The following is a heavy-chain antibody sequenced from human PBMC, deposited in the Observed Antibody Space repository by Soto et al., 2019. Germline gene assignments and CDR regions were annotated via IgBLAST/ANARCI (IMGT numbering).Heavy chain of an antibody. D-gene: IGHD3-16*02. CDR1: GFTFSSYE. J-gene: IGHJ6*02. CDR2: ISSSGSTI. Sequence: GSLRLSCAASGFTFSSYEMNWVRQAPGKGLEWVSYISSSGSTIYYADSVKGRFTISRDNAKNSLYLQMNSLRAEDTAVYYCARDSRLGELSSPYYYGMDAWGQGTTVTVSS. V-gene: IGHV3-48*03. CDR3: ARDSRLGELSSPYYYGMDA.